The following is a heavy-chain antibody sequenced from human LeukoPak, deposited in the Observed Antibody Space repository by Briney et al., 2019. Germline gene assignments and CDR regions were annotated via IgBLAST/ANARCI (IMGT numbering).Heavy chain of an antibody. D-gene: IGHD2-15*01. V-gene: IGHV4-39*01. J-gene: IGHJ5*02. CDR1: GGSISSSNYY. Sequence: SGTLSLTCTVSGGSISSSNYYWGWIRQPPGKGLEWIGSIYYSGSTYYNPSLKSRVTISVDTSKNQFSLKLSSVTAADTAVYYCARLDGYCSGGSCYSVSFVDPWGQGTLVTVSS. CDR2: IYYSGST. CDR3: ARLDGYCSGGSCYSVSFVDP.